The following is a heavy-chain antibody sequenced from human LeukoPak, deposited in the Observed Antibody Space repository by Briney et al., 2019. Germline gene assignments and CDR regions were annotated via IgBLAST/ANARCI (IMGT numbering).Heavy chain of an antibody. Sequence: GGSLRLSCAASGFTFSSYSMNWVRQAPGKGLEWVSSISSSSSYIYYADSVKGRFTISRDNAKNSLYLQMNSLRAEDTAAYYCARDGPYGSGSLLSYWGQGTLVTVSS. V-gene: IGHV3-21*01. CDR2: ISSSSSYI. CDR3: ARDGPYGSGSLLSY. J-gene: IGHJ4*02. D-gene: IGHD3-10*01. CDR1: GFTFSSYS.